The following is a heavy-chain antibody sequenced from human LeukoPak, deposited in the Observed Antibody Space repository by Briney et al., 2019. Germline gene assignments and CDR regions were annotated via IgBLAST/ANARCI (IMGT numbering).Heavy chain of an antibody. CDR3: ARGAVAGYFDY. J-gene: IGHJ4*02. D-gene: IGHD6-19*01. CDR2: ISSSSSYI. V-gene: IGHV3-21*01. Sequence: GGSLRLSCAASGFTFSSYSMNWVRKAPGKGLEWVSSISSSSSYIYYADSVKGRFTISRDNAKNSLYLQMNSLRAEDTAVYYCARGAVAGYFDYWGQGTLVTVSP. CDR1: GFTFSSYS.